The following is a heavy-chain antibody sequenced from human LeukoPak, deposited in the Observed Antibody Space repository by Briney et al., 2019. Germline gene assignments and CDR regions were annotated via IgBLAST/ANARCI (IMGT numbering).Heavy chain of an antibody. CDR3: ARDPIRGKDAFDI. Sequence: KASETLSLTCTVSGGSIRSTSNYWAWIRQAPGRGPEWIGINYTGSTYYNPSLGSRVTMSVDTSKNQFSLKLDSVTAADTAVYFCARDPIRGKDAFDIWGQGTQVTVSS. CDR2: NYTGST. D-gene: IGHD3-10*01. J-gene: IGHJ3*02. CDR1: GGSIRSTSNY. V-gene: IGHV4-39*07.